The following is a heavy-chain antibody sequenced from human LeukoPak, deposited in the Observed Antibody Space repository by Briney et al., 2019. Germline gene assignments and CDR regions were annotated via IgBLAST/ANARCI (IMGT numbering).Heavy chain of an antibody. CDR3: ARADYSSTWSYDYYYMDV. CDR2: IYHSGST. CDR1: GYSISSGYY. Sequence: SETLSLTCTVSGYSISSGYYWGWIRQPPGKGLEWIGSIYHSGSTYYNPSLKSRVTISVDTSKNQFSLKLSSVTAADTAVYYCARADYSSTWSYDYYYMDVWGKGTTVTVSS. D-gene: IGHD6-13*01. V-gene: IGHV4-38-2*02. J-gene: IGHJ6*03.